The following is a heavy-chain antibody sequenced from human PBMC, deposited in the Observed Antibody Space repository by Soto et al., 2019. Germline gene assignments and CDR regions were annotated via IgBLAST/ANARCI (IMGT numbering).Heavy chain of an antibody. CDR2: IYYSGST. D-gene: IGHD3-16*02. V-gene: IGHV4-59*01. CDR1: GGSISSYY. CDR3: ARDRKTYFYIWGSYPDAFDI. Sequence: SETLSLTCTVSGGSISSYYWSWIRQPPGKGLEWIGYIYYSGSTNYNPSLKSRVTISVDTSKNQFSLKLSSVTAADTAVYYCARDRKTYFYIWGSYPDAFDIWGQGTMVTVSS. J-gene: IGHJ3*02.